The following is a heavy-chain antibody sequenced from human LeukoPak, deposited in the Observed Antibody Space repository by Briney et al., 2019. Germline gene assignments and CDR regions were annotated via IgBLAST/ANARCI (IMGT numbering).Heavy chain of an antibody. J-gene: IGHJ4*02. CDR1: GFTFSSYW. CDR3: AKFLDDYVWGSCRPPDLNDY. CDR2: IKQDGSEK. V-gene: IGHV3-7*01. Sequence: GGSLRLSCAASGFTFSSYWMSWVRQAPGKGLEWVANIKQDGSEKYYVDSVKGRFTISRDNAKNSLYLQMNSLRAEDTAVYYCAKFLDDYVWGSCRPPDLNDYWGQGTLVTVSS. D-gene: IGHD3-16*02.